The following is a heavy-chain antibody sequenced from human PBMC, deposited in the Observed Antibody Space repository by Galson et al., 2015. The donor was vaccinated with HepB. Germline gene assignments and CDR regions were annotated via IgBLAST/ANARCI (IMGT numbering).Heavy chain of an antibody. CDR2: IIPIFGIA. CDR1: GGTFSSYA. D-gene: IGHD3-9*01. CDR3: ARRERVLDWERYSMDV. Sequence: SVKVSCKASGGTFSSYAISWVRQAPGQGLEWMGRIIPIFGIANYAQKFQGRVTITADESTSTAYMELSSLRSEDTAVYYCARRERVLDWERYSMDVWGQGTTVTVSS. V-gene: IGHV1-69*13. J-gene: IGHJ6*02.